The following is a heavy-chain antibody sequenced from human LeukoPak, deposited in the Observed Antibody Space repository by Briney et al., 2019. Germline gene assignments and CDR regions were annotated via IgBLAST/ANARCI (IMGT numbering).Heavy chain of an antibody. CDR1: GDTFTRYG. Sequence: ASVKVSCKASGDTFTRYGISWGRQAPGQGGEWMGWIIAYIGNTNYANKLQGRVTMTTDTPTSTTYMERRGLRPYETGVYYWAKDYDIVPGYYNGEAHLYYWGQGTLATVPS. J-gene: IGHJ4*02. CDR3: AKDYDIVPGYYNGEAHLYY. D-gene: IGHD3-9*01. V-gene: IGHV1-18*01. CDR2: IIAYIGNT.